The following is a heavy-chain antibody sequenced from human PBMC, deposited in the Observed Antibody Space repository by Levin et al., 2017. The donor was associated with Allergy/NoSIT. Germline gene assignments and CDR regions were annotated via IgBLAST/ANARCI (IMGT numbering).Heavy chain of an antibody. CDR2: ISGSGGST. CDR1: GFTFSSYA. Sequence: QAGGSLRLSCAASGFTFSSYAMSWVRQAPGKGLEWVSAISGSGGSTYYADSVKGRFTISRDNSKNTLYLQMNSLRAEDTAVYYCAKGRSGYDSVKDAFDIWGQGTMVTVSS. D-gene: IGHD5-12*01. CDR3: AKGRSGYDSVKDAFDI. V-gene: IGHV3-23*01. J-gene: IGHJ3*02.